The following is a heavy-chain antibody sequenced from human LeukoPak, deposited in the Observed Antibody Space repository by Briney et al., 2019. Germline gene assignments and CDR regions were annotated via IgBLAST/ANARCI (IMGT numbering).Heavy chain of an antibody. D-gene: IGHD2-15*01. CDR1: GFTFSYDW. Sequence: GSLRLSCATSGFTFSYDWMHRVRQAPGEGLVWVSRIKGDAISTAYADSVKGRFIISRDNAKNTLYLHMNSLRADDTAVYYCARDLGQCSGGGCHPVAFDFWGQGTMVTVSS. CDR3: ARDLGQCSGGGCHPVAFDF. J-gene: IGHJ3*01. V-gene: IGHV3-74*03. CDR2: IKGDAIST.